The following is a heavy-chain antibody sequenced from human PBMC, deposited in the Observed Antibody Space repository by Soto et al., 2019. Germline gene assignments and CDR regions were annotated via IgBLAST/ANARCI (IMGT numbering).Heavy chain of an antibody. Sequence: QLQLQESGPGLVKPSETLSLTCTVSGGSISSSSYYWGWIRQPPGKGLEWIGSIYYSGSTYYNPSLKSRVTISVHTSKNQFSLKLSSVTAADTAVYYCARFTTVTTYRWFDPWGQGTLVTVSS. CDR3: ARFTTVTTYRWFDP. J-gene: IGHJ5*02. D-gene: IGHD4-17*01. V-gene: IGHV4-39*01. CDR2: IYYSGST. CDR1: GGSISSSSYY.